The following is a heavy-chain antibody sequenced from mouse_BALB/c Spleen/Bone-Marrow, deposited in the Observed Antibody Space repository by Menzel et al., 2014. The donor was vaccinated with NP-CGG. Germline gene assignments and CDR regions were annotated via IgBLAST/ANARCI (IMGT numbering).Heavy chain of an antibody. V-gene: IGHV1-9*01. D-gene: IGHD2-4*01. Sequence: QVQLQQSGAELMKPGASVKISCKATGYTFSTYWIEWVKQTPGHGLEWIGEILPGSGTTNYNEKFKGQATFTADTSSXAAYKQLSSQTSDDSAVYCGARLITRGCFAYWGAGTLVTVSA. CDR2: ILPGSGTT. CDR1: GYTFSTYW. CDR3: ARLITRGCFAY. J-gene: IGHJ3*01.